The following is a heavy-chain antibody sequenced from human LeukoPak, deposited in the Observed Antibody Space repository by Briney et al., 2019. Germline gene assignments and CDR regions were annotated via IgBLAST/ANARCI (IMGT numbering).Heavy chain of an antibody. Sequence: GSLRLSCAASGFTFRSYAMTWVRQAPGKGLEWVSGITASGGSTYYADSVKGRFTISRDNSKDTLYLQMNSLRVEDTAIYYCAKDREPAAVGWFDPWGQGTLVTVSS. V-gene: IGHV3-23*01. CDR1: GFTFRSYA. J-gene: IGHJ5*02. D-gene: IGHD6-13*01. CDR3: AKDREPAAVGWFDP. CDR2: ITASGGST.